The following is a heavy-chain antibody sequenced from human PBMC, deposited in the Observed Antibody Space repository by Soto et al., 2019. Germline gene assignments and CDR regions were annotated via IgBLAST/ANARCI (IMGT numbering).Heavy chain of an antibody. V-gene: IGHV4-30-4*01. D-gene: IGHD2-15*01. Sequence: QVQLQESGPGLVKPSQTLSLTCTVSGGSISSGDYYWSWIRQPPGKGLEWIGYIYYSGSTYYNPSLRSRVPLSVDTSMNQFSLKLSSVTAAATAVYYCASRGTTTDCSGGSCYARGFDYWGQGTLVTVSS. J-gene: IGHJ4*02. CDR2: IYYSGST. CDR3: ASRGTTTDCSGGSCYARGFDY. CDR1: GGSISSGDYY.